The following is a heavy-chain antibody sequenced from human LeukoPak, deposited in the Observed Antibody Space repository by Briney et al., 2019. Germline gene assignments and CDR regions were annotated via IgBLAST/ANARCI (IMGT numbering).Heavy chain of an antibody. V-gene: IGHV4-34*01. Sequence: PSETLSLTCAVYGGSFSGYYWSWIRQPPGKGLEWIGEINHSGSTNYNPSLKSRVTISVDTSKNQFSLKLSSVTAADTAVYYCARGRGSSWPHFDYWGQGTLVTASS. J-gene: IGHJ4*02. CDR3: ARGRGSSWPHFDY. D-gene: IGHD6-13*01. CDR2: INHSGST. CDR1: GGSFSGYY.